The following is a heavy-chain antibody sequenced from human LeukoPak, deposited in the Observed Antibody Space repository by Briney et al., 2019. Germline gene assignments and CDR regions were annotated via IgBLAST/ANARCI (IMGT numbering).Heavy chain of an antibody. J-gene: IGHJ4*02. V-gene: IGHV4-61*02. D-gene: IGHD6-13*01. CDR2: IYSSGST. Sequence: SETLSLTCTVSGGSISSGSYYWSWIRQPAGKGLEWVGRIYSSGSTNYNPSLKSRVTISVDTSKNQFSLKLSSVTAADTAVYYCARGRIAAAGTWRYYFDYWGQGTLVTVSS. CDR1: GGSISSGSYY. CDR3: ARGRIAAAGTWRYYFDY.